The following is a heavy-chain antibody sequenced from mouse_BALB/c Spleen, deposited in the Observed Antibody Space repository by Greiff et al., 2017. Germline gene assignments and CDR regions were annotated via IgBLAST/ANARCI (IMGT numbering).Heavy chain of an antibody. J-gene: IGHJ4*01. CDR1: GYTFTSYW. CDR3: AREGGGLDY. Sequence: QVQLKESGAELARPGASVKLSCKASGYTFTSYWMQWVKQRPGQGLEWIGAIYPGDGDTRYTQKFKGKATLTADKSSSTAYMQLSSLASEDSAVYYCAREGGGLDYWGQGTSVTVSS. CDR2: IYPGDGDT. V-gene: IGHV1-87*01.